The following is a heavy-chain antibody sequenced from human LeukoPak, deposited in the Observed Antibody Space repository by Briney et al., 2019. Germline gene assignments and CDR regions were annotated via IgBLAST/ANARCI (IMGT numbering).Heavy chain of an antibody. CDR1: GFTFSNAW. Sequence: GGSLRLSCAASGFTFSNAWMSWVRQAPGKGLEWVGRIKSKTDGGSTDYAAPVKGRFTISRDDSKNTLYLQMNSLKTEDTSVYYCTRERDTYDYGSGSYYYFDYWGQGTLVTVSS. J-gene: IGHJ4*02. CDR2: IKSKTDGGST. D-gene: IGHD3-10*01. CDR3: TRERDTYDYGSGSYYYFDY. V-gene: IGHV3-15*01.